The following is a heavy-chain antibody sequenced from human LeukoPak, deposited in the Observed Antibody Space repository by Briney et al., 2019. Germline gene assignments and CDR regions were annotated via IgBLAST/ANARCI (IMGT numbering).Heavy chain of an antibody. Sequence: SETLSLTCAISGASIASGSYHWDWIRQPAGSRPEYIGRISAGGRTNYNPSLKSRLAISMDTSKNHVSLRLSSVTAADTAVYYCTRGGHDYGGSFDTWGQGILVTVAS. CDR3: TRGGHDYGGSFDT. V-gene: IGHV4-61*02. CDR2: ISAGGRT. D-gene: IGHD4-23*01. CDR1: GASIASGSYH. J-gene: IGHJ5*02.